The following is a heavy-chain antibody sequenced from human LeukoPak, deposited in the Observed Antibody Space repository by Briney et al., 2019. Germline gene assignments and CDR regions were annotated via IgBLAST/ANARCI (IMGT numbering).Heavy chain of an antibody. CDR1: GYSISSGYY. V-gene: IGHV4-38-2*02. CDR3: AREGDYYDRGGFRRRDLDY. J-gene: IGHJ4*02. CDR2: IYHSGST. Sequence: SETLSLTCTVSGYSISSGYYWGWIRQPPGKGLEWIGSIYHSGSTYYNPSLKSRVTISVDTSKNQFSLKLISVTAADTAVYYCAREGDYYDRGGFRRRDLDYWGQGTLVTVSS. D-gene: IGHD3-22*01.